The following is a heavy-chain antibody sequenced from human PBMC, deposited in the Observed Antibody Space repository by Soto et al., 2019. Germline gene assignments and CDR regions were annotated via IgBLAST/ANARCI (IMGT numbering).Heavy chain of an antibody. CDR3: ARGKGVIAYSGMDV. V-gene: IGHV1-69*02. CDR1: GGTFSSYT. D-gene: IGHD2-21*01. Sequence: QVQLVQSGAEVKKPGSSVKVSCKASGGTFSSYTISWVRQAPGQGLEWMGRIIPILGIANYAQKFQGRVTITANKSTGTADREWRSLRSEDTALYYWARGKGVIAYSGMDVWGQGTRSPSP. J-gene: IGHJ6*02. CDR2: IIPILGIA.